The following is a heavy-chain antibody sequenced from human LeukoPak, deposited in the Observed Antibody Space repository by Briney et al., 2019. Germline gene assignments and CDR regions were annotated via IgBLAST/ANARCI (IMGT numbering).Heavy chain of an antibody. CDR1: GFTFSSYS. D-gene: IGHD3-10*02. Sequence: PGGSLRLSCAASGFTFSSYSMNWVRQAPGKGLEWVAAISTTSGNIYYADSVKGRFTISRDNSKNTLYLQMSSLRADDTAVYYCAELGITMIGGVWGKGTTVTISS. J-gene: IGHJ6*04. CDR3: AELGITMIGGV. V-gene: IGHV3-21*01. CDR2: ISTTSGNI.